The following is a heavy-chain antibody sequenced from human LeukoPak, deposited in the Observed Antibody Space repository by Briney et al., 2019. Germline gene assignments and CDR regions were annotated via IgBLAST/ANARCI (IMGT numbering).Heavy chain of an antibody. V-gene: IGHV3-48*03. CDR2: ISNTGSPI. CDR3: ARGGNYAHFDY. D-gene: IGHD1-26*01. J-gene: IGHJ4*02. CDR1: GFTFRNEE. Sequence: GGSLRLSCVVSGFTFRNEEMNWVRQAPGKGLEWIAYISNTGSPIHYRDSVKGRFTISRDNAQSSLFLQMNSLRPDDTAIYYCARGGNYAHFDYWGQGALVAVSS.